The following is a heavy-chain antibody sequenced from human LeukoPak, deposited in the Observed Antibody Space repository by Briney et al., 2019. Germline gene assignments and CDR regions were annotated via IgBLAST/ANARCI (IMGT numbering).Heavy chain of an antibody. V-gene: IGHV3-11*01. CDR1: GFTFSDYY. CDR3: ARDYYGSGSYYNNWFDP. CDR2: ISSSGSTI. D-gene: IGHD3-10*01. J-gene: IGHJ5*02. Sequence: GGSLRLSCAASGFTFSDYYMSWIRQAPGKGLEWVSYISSSGSTIYYADSVKGRFTISRDNAKNSLYLQTNSLRAEDTAVYYCARDYYGSGSYYNNWFDPWGQGTLVTVSS.